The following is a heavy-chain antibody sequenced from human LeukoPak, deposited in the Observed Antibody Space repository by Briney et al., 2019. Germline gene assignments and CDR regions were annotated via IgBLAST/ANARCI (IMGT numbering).Heavy chain of an antibody. V-gene: IGHV4-59*01. CDR3: AKWGDYDILTGYYDSDY. CDR2: IYYSGST. CDR1: GGSISSYY. D-gene: IGHD3-9*01. Sequence: PSETLSLTCTVSGGSISSYYWSWIRQPPGKGLEWIGYIYYSGSTNYNPSLKSRVTISVDTSKNQFSLKLSSVTAADTAVYYCAKWGDYDILTGYYDSDYWGQGTLVTVSS. J-gene: IGHJ4*02.